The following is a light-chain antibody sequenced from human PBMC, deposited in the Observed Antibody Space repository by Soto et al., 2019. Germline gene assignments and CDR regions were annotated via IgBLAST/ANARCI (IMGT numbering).Light chain of an antibody. CDR3: MQALPTPRIT. Sequence: DIVMTQSPLSLPVTPGEPASISCRSSQSLLHSNGYNYLDWYLQKPGQSPQLLIYLGSNRASGVPDRFSGSGSGTDFTLKISRVEAEDVGVYYCMQALPTPRITFGQGTRLEIK. J-gene: IGKJ5*01. V-gene: IGKV2-28*01. CDR1: QSLLHSNGYNY. CDR2: LGS.